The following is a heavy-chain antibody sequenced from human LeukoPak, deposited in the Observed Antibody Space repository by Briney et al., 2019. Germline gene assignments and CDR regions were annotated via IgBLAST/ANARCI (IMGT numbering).Heavy chain of an antibody. Sequence: SETLSLTCAVYGGSFSGYYWSWIRQPPGKGLEWIGEINHRGSTNYNPSLKSRVTISVDTSKNQFSLKLSSVTAADTAVYYCAREGPYTIFGVVTYFNWFDPWGQGTLVTVSS. D-gene: IGHD3-3*01. V-gene: IGHV4-34*01. CDR3: AREGPYTIFGVVTYFNWFDP. J-gene: IGHJ5*02. CDR2: INHRGST. CDR1: GGSFSGYY.